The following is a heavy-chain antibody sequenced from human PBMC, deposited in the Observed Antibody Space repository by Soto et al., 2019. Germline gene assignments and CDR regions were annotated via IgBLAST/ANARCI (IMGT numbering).Heavy chain of an antibody. CDR3: ARAPPRGIAAPGTWGSGMDV. Sequence: QVQVVESGGGVVQPGRSLRLSCAACGFSFSSYAMHWVRQAPGKGLEWVAVISYDGSNKYYEDSVKGRFTISRDSSKNTVYLQMNSLRGEDTGVYYCARAPPRGIAAPGTWGSGMDVWGQGTTVTVSS. J-gene: IGHJ6*02. CDR2: ISYDGSNK. CDR1: GFSFSSYA. V-gene: IGHV3-30-3*01. D-gene: IGHD6-13*01.